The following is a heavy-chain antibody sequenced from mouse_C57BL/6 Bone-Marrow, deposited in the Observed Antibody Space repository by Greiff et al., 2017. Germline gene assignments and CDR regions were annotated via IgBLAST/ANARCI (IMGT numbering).Heavy chain of an antibody. Sequence: EVKVVESGGGLVKPGGSLTLSCAASGFTFSDYGMHWVRQAPEKGLEWVAYISSGSSTIYYADTVKGRFTISRDNAKNTLFLQMTSLRSEDTAMYYCARTGSFDYWGQGTTLTVSS. CDR1: GFTFSDYG. D-gene: IGHD4-1*01. CDR2: ISSGSSTI. CDR3: ARTGSFDY. V-gene: IGHV5-17*01. J-gene: IGHJ2*01.